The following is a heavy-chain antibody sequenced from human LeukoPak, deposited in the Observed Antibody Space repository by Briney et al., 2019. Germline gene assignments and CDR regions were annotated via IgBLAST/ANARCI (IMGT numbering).Heavy chain of an antibody. J-gene: IGHJ4*02. V-gene: IGHV4-4*07. CDR3: AKDFSRRATWIQLWEFDY. Sequence: ASETLSLTCTVSGGSISSYYWSWIRQPAGKGLEWIGRIYTSGSTNYNPSLKSRVTMSVDTSKNQFSLKLSSVTAADTAVYYCAKDFSRRATWIQLWEFDYWGQGTLVTVSS. CDR1: GGSISSYY. D-gene: IGHD5-18*01. CDR2: IYTSGST.